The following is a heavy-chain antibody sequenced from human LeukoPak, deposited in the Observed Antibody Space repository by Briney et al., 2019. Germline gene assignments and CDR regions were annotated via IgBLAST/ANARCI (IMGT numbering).Heavy chain of an antibody. CDR2: IYYSGST. V-gene: IGHV4-59*01. CDR3: ARDLYGASNWFDP. J-gene: IGHJ5*02. CDR1: GGSISSYY. Sequence: SETLSLTCTVSGGSISSYYWSWIRQPPGKGLEWIGYIYYSGSTNYNPSLKSRVTISVDTSKNQFSLKLSSVTAADTAVYYCARDLYGASNWFDPWGQGTLVTVSS. D-gene: IGHD4-17*01.